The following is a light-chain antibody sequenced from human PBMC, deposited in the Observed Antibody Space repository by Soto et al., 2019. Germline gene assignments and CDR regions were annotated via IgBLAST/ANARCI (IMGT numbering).Light chain of an antibody. V-gene: IGKV1-9*01. J-gene: IGKJ1*01. Sequence: IQLTQSPSSLSASVGARVTFTCRASQGISSYLAWYQQKAGKAPKLLIYAASTLRSGVPSRFSGSGSATDFTLTISSLQPDDFATYYCQQLNTYPPTFGQGTKVDIK. CDR1: QGISSY. CDR3: QQLNTYPPT. CDR2: AAS.